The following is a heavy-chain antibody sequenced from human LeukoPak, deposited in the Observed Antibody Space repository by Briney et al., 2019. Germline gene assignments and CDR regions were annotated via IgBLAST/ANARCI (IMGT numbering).Heavy chain of an antibody. J-gene: IGHJ5*02. CDR1: GGTFSSYA. CDR3: ARDPYGGNSYWFDP. D-gene: IGHD4-23*01. Sequence: GASVKFSCKASGGTFSSYAISWVRQAPGQGLEWMGGIIPIFGTANYAQKFQGRVTITTDESTSTAYMELSSLRSEDTAVYYCARDPYGGNSYWFDPWGQGTLVTVSS. V-gene: IGHV1-69*05. CDR2: IIPIFGTA.